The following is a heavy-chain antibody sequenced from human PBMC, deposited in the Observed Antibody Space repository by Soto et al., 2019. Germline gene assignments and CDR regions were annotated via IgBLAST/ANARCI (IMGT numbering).Heavy chain of an antibody. J-gene: IGHJ6*02. Sequence: EVQLLESGGGLVQPGGSLRLSCAASGFTFSSYAMSWVRQAPGKGLEWVSAISGSGGSTYYADSVKGRFTISRDNSKNPLYLQMNSLRAEDTAVYYCAKVQPHYDILTGYYAQYGMDVWGQGTTVTVSS. CDR2: ISGSGGST. V-gene: IGHV3-23*01. D-gene: IGHD3-9*01. CDR1: GFTFSSYA. CDR3: AKVQPHYDILTGYYAQYGMDV.